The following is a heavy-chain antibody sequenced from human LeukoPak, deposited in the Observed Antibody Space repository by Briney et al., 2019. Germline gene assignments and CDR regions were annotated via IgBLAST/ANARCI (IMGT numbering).Heavy chain of an antibody. CDR3: ARGSTPWLVPVGFDY. J-gene: IGHJ4*02. Sequence: GASVKVSCKASGYTFTSYDINWVRQANGQGLEWMGWMNPNSSNTGYAQKFQGRVTMTRNTSISTAYMELSSLRSEDTAVYYCARGSTPWLVPVGFDYWGQGTLVTVSS. V-gene: IGHV1-8*01. CDR1: GYTFTSYD. D-gene: IGHD6-19*01. CDR2: MNPNSSNT.